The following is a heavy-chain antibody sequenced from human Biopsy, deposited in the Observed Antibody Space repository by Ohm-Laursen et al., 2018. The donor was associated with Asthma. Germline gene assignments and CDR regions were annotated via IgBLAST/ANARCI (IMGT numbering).Heavy chain of an antibody. D-gene: IGHD3-9*01. V-gene: IGHV3-30-3*01. CDR3: ARTYYDFLTGQVNDAFAI. CDR2: ISYDGSSI. CDR1: RFTYE. Sequence: SLRLSCTALRFTYEMHWVRQAPGKGLEWVAVISYDGSSIYYADSVKGRFTISRDNSKNTLSLQMNSLTAEDTAVYYCARTYYDFLTGQVNDAFAIWGQGTMVTVSS. J-gene: IGHJ3*02.